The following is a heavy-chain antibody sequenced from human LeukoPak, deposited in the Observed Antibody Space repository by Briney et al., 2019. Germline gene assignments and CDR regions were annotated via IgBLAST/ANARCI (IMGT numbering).Heavy chain of an antibody. D-gene: IGHD2/OR15-2a*01. CDR3: ARPLTTSYDAFDI. CDR1: GYSFSSYW. V-gene: IGHV5-51*01. J-gene: IGHJ3*02. Sequence: GESLKISCRGSGYSFSSYWIAWVRHLPGKGLQWMGIIYPDDSDTRYSPSFQGQVTISADKSISTAYLQWSSLKASDTAMYYCARPLTTSYDAFDIWGQGTMVTVSS. CDR2: IYPDDSDT.